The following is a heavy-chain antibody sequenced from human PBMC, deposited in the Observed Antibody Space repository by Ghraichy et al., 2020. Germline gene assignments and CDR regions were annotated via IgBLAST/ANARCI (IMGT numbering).Heavy chain of an antibody. J-gene: IGHJ4*02. CDR1: GGSFSGYY. D-gene: IGHD3-3*01. Sequence: SETLSLTCAVYGGSFSGYYWSWIRQPPGKGLEWIGELNHSGSTNYNPSLKSRVTISVDTSKNQFSLKLSSVTAADTAVYYCARGRYDFWSGYYTVFFDYWGQGTLVTVSS. CDR3: ARGRYDFWSGYYTVFFDY. V-gene: IGHV4-34*01. CDR2: LNHSGST.